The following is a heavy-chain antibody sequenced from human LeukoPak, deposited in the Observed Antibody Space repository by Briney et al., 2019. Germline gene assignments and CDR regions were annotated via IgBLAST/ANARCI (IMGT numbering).Heavy chain of an antibody. J-gene: IGHJ3*02. Sequence: GASVKVSCKASGYTFTSYAMHWVRQAPGQRLEWMGWINAGNGNTKYSQKFQGRVTITRDTSASTAYMELSSLRSEDTAVYYCAREGVYSSSPDAFDIWGQGTMVTVSS. D-gene: IGHD6-13*01. V-gene: IGHV1-3*01. CDR3: AREGVYSSSPDAFDI. CDR1: GYTFTSYA. CDR2: INAGNGNT.